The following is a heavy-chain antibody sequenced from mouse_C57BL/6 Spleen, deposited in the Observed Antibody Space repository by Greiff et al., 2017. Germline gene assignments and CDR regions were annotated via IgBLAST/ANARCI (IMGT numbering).Heavy chain of an antibody. CDR2: ISDGGSYT. D-gene: IGHD1-1*01. Sequence: VQVVESGGGLVKPGGSLKLSCAASGFTFSSYAMSWVRQTPEKRLEWVATISDGGSYTYYPDNVKGRFTISRDNAKNNLYLQMSHLKSEDTAMYYCTRVTTVVAKDAMDYWGQGTSVTVSS. CDR1: GFTFSSYA. V-gene: IGHV5-4*01. J-gene: IGHJ4*01. CDR3: TRVTTVVAKDAMDY.